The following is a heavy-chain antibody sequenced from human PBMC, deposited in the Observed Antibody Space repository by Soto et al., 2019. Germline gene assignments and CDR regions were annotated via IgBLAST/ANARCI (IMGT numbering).Heavy chain of an antibody. V-gene: IGHV4-34*01. Sequence: QVQLQQWGAGLLKPSETLSLTCAVYGGSFSGYYWSWIRQPPGKGLEWIGEINHSGSTNYNPSLKVRVTISVDTSKNQCSLKLSSVTAADTAVYYCARVGYCSGGSCYAERQGFDYWGQGTLVTVAS. CDR3: ARVGYCSGGSCYAERQGFDY. CDR1: GGSFSGYY. J-gene: IGHJ4*02. D-gene: IGHD2-15*01. CDR2: INHSGST.